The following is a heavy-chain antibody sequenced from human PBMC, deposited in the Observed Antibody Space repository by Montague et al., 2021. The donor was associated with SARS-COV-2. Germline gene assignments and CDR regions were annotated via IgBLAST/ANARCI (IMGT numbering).Heavy chain of an antibody. V-gene: IGHV4-4*02. CDR3: ARLGGEIGSHPAGYNWFDP. J-gene: IGHJ5*02. CDR1: NGSISSDEW. Sequence: SETLSLTCVVSNGSISSDEWWSWVRQAPGKGLEWIGEIYHTGGTNYNPSLRGRVTILVDKSKNQFSLKLTSVTAADTAVYYCARLGGEIGSHPAGYNWFDPWGQGTMVTVSS. CDR2: IYHTGGT. D-gene: IGHD4-17*01.